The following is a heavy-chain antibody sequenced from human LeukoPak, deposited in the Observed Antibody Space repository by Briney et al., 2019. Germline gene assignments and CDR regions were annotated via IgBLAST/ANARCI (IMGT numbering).Heavy chain of an antibody. J-gene: IGHJ4*02. CDR2: IYYSGST. D-gene: IGHD3-16*02. CDR3: ARCVDHDYVWGSYRLEYYFDY. Sequence: SETLSLTCTVSGGSISSSSYYWGWIRQPPGKGLEWIGSIYYSGSTYYNPSLKSRVTISVDTSKNQFSLKLSSVTAADTAVYYCARCVDHDYVWGSYRLEYYFDYWGQGTLVTVSS. V-gene: IGHV4-39*01. CDR1: GGSISSSSYY.